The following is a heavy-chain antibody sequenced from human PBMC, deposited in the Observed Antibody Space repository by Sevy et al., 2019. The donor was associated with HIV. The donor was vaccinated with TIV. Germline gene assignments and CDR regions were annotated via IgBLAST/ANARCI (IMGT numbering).Heavy chain of an antibody. CDR2: IKQDGSEK. D-gene: IGHD3-22*01. V-gene: IGHV3-7*01. Sequence: GGSLRLSCAASGFILSSYWMSWVRQAPGKGLELVANIKQDGSEKYYVDSVKGRFTISRDNAKNSLYLQMNSLRVEDTAAYYCARARAYYYDNSGYSFDYWGQGTLVTVSS. CDR3: ARARAYYYDNSGYSFDY. CDR1: GFILSSYW. J-gene: IGHJ4*02.